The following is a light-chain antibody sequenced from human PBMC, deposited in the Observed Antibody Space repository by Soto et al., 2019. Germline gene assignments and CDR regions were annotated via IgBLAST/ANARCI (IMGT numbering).Light chain of an antibody. CDR3: QQYGSSPPIT. J-gene: IGKJ5*01. V-gene: IGKV3-20*01. CDR1: QSVSSSH. Sequence: EIVMTHSPASLSVSQGDRATLSCRASQSVSSSHLAWYQQKPGQAPRLLIYSASSRATGIPDRFSGSGSGTDFTLTISRLEPEDFAVYYCQQYGSSPPITFGQGTRLEI. CDR2: SAS.